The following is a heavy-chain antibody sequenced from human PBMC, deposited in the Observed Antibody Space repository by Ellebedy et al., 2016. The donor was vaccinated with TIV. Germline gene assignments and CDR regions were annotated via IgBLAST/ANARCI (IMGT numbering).Heavy chain of an antibody. CDR3: ARDLRITARDYYLDY. CDR1: GFTFDDYA. V-gene: IGHV3-9*01. CDR2: ISWNSGTT. D-gene: IGHD6-6*01. J-gene: IGHJ4*02. Sequence: GGSLGLSCAASGFTFDDYAMHWVRQAPGTGLEWVSGISWNSGTTDYADFVKGRFTISRDNAKNSLYLQMNRLRADDTAFYYCARDLRITARDYYLDYWGQGTLVTVSS.